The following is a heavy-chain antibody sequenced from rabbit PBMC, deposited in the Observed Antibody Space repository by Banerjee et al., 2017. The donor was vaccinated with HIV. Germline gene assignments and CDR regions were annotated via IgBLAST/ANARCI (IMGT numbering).Heavy chain of an antibody. V-gene: IGHV1S40*01. CDR2: IYAGSSGST. D-gene: IGHD6-1*01. Sequence: QSLEESGGDLVKPGASLTLTCKASGFTLSNNYVMCWVRQAPGKGLEWIACIYAGSSGSTYYASWAKGRFTISKTSSTTVTLQMTSLTAADTATYFCARDTYGYAGHAFGGMDLWGPGTLVTVS. CDR1: GFTLSNNYV. CDR3: ARDTYGYAGHAFGGMDL. J-gene: IGHJ6*01.